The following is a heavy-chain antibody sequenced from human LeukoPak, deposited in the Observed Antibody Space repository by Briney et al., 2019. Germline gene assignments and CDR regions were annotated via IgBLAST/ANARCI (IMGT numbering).Heavy chain of an antibody. D-gene: IGHD6-13*01. CDR1: GFTFSSYW. CDR2: IRQDGGEK. V-gene: IGHV3-7*01. CDR3: ARDGTAAGLYFDL. J-gene: IGHJ4*01. Sequence: GGSLRLSCAVSGFTFSSYWMNWVRQAPGKGLEWVASIRQDGGEKSYVDSVKGRFTISRDNTKNSLYLQMSSLRVEDTAVYYCARDGTAAGLYFDLWGQGTLVTVSS.